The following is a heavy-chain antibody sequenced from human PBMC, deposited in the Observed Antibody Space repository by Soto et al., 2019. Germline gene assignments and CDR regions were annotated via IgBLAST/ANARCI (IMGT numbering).Heavy chain of an antibody. Sequence: SETLSLTCAVYGGSFSGYYWSWIRQPPGKGLEWIGEINHSGSTNYNPSLKSRVTISVDTSKNQFSLKLSSVTAADTAVYYCARGTFIAARSNFDYWGQGTLVTVSS. CDR1: GGSFSGYY. J-gene: IGHJ4*02. CDR3: ARGTFIAARSNFDY. CDR2: INHSGST. D-gene: IGHD6-6*01. V-gene: IGHV4-34*01.